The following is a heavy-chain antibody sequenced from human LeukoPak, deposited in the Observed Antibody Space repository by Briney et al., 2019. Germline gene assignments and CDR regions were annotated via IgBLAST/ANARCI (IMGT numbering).Heavy chain of an antibody. CDR2: VFYSGTT. J-gene: IGHJ4*02. V-gene: IGHV4-39*07. Sequence: SETLSLTCTVSGDSITSYSTYYWGWIRQPPGKGLEWIGSVFYSGTTYYNPSLKSRVTISLDMSKNQFSLKLTSVTAADTAVYYCARARGYSYASDYWGQGTLVTVSS. CDR3: ARARGYSYASDY. CDR1: GDSITSYSTYY. D-gene: IGHD5-18*01.